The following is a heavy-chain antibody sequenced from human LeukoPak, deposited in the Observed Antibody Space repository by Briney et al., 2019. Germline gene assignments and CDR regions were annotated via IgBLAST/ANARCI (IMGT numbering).Heavy chain of an antibody. CDR2: ISSSSSYI. D-gene: IGHD2-15*01. J-gene: IGHJ4*02. CDR1: GFTFSSYS. V-gene: IGHV3-21*01. CDR3: ARAYCSGGSCYWGNFDY. Sequence: GGSLRLSCAASGFTFSSYSMNWVRQAPGKGLEWVSSISSSSSYIYYADSVKGRFTISRDNAKNSLYLQMNSLRDEDTAVYYCARAYCSGGSCYWGNFDYWGQGTLVTVSS.